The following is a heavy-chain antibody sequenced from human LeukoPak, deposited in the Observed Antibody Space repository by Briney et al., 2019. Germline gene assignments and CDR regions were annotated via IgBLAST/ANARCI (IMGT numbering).Heavy chain of an antibody. J-gene: IGHJ4*02. CDR3: ARPYSSSSGRPLDY. Sequence: SETLSLTCTVSGDSISSHYWSWIRQPPGKGLEWIGYIYYSGSTNYNPSLKSRVTISVDTSKNQFSLKLSSVTAADTAVYYCARPYSSSSGRPLDYWGQGTLVTVSS. D-gene: IGHD6-6*01. V-gene: IGHV4-59*11. CDR2: IYYSGST. CDR1: GDSISSHY.